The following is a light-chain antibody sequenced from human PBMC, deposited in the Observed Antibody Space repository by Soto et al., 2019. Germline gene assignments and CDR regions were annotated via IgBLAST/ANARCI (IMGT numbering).Light chain of an antibody. V-gene: IGKV1-39*01. Sequence: DIQMTQSPSSLSASVGDRVTITCRASQSIASRLNWYQQKPGSAPKLLIYGASTLESGVPSRFSGSGSGTDFTLTVSSLQAEDFATYYCQQNDTIPRTFGQGTKV. CDR2: GAS. CDR1: QSIASR. CDR3: QQNDTIPRT. J-gene: IGKJ1*01.